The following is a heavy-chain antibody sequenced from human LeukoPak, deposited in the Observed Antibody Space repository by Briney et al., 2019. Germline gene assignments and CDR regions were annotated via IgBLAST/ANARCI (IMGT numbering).Heavy chain of an antibody. Sequence: SETLSLTCSVSGDSVSRSDSYWDWIRQPPGKGLEWIGTIYYSGRTYYSPSLKSRVTISVAPSNNRFSLTLRSVPAADTAVYYCARRRYYDGSGYLEWGQGTLLSVSS. D-gene: IGHD3-22*01. CDR1: GDSVSRSDSY. CDR3: ARRRYYDGSGYLE. CDR2: IYYSGRT. V-gene: IGHV4-39*01. J-gene: IGHJ1*01.